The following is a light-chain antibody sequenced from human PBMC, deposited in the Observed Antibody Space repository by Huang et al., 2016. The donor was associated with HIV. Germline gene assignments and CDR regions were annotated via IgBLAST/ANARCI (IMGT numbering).Light chain of an antibody. V-gene: IGKV1-39*01. Sequence: DIQMTQSPSSLSASVGDRVTIACRASQNIETYLNWYQQTQGRAPKLLIYTASSLEIGVPSRFNGSGSGTDFTLTISGLQPEDSATYYCQQSYSTLFTFGPGTKVDIK. J-gene: IGKJ3*01. CDR2: TAS. CDR3: QQSYSTLFT. CDR1: QNIETY.